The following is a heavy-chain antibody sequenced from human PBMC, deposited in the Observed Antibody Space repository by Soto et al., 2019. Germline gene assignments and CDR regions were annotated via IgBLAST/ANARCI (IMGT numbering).Heavy chain of an antibody. J-gene: IGHJ6*02. V-gene: IGHV4-59*01. CDR1: GASIDNYG. CDR3: AGFCSSSICPGDHYLALEV. D-gene: IGHD2-2*01. CDR2: TSDGGST. Sequence: HSETLSLPWNVAGASIDNYGWNWIRQKQGKGLEWIGYTSDGGSTNYNPSLESRVTISLDTSKKQVSLKLSSVSAADTARYFCAGFCSSSICPGDHYLALEVWVQGTTVTVSS.